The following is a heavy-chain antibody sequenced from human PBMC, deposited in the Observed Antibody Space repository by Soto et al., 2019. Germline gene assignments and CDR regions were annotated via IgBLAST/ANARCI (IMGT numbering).Heavy chain of an antibody. V-gene: IGHV1-2*02. D-gene: IGHD3-22*01. CDR1: GYTFTGYY. Sequence: GASVKVSCKASGYTFTGYYMHWVRQAPGQGLEWMGWINPNSGGTNYAQKFQGRVTMTRDTSISTAYMGLSRLRSDDTAVYYCARTPRGYYDSSGYSDYWGQGTLVTVSS. CDR2: INPNSGGT. J-gene: IGHJ4*02. CDR3: ARTPRGYYDSSGYSDY.